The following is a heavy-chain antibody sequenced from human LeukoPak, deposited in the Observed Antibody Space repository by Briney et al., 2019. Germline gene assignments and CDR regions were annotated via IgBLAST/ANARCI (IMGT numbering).Heavy chain of an antibody. D-gene: IGHD3-3*01. V-gene: IGHV4-59*01. CDR3: ARGGWHDGFTIFGVVTNDAFDI. J-gene: IGHJ3*02. CDR1: GGSISSYY. CDR2: IYYSGST. Sequence: SXXLSLTCTVSGGSISSYYWSWIRQPPGKGLEWIGYIYYSGSTNYNTYLKRRVTISVETSKKKFSLKQSSVTAADTAVYYCARGGWHDGFTIFGVVTNDAFDIWGQGTMVTVSS.